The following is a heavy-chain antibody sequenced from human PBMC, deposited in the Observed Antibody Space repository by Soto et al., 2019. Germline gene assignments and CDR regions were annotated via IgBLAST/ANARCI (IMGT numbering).Heavy chain of an antibody. Sequence: QVQLVQSGAEVKKPGASVKVSCKASGYTFTSYAMHWVRQAPGQRLEWMGWINAGNGNTKYSQKFQGRVTITRDTSASTAYMELSSLSSEDTAVYYCAREPTLRFLEWFDAFDIWGQGTMVTVSS. CDR2: INAGNGNT. CDR1: GYTFTSYA. D-gene: IGHD3-3*01. J-gene: IGHJ3*02. V-gene: IGHV1-3*01. CDR3: AREPTLRFLEWFDAFDI.